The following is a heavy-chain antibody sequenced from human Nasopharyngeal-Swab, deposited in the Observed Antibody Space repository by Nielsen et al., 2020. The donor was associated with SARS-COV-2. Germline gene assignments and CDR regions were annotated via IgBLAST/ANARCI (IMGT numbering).Heavy chain of an antibody. V-gene: IGHV1-69*13. CDR3: ARGEGGYDSISYDYYYGMDV. D-gene: IGHD5-12*01. Sequence: SSVKVSCKASVGTFSSYAISWLRLAPAQGLEWMGGIIPIFGTANYAQKFQGRVTITANESTRTAYMELSSLRSEDTAVYYCARGEGGYDSISYDYYYGMDVWGQGTTVTVSS. J-gene: IGHJ6*02. CDR1: VGTFSSYA. CDR2: IIPIFGTA.